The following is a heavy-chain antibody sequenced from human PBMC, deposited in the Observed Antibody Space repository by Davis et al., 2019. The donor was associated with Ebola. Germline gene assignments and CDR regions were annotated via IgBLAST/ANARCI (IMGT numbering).Heavy chain of an antibody. J-gene: IGHJ4*02. CDR1: GGSFSGYY. CDR3: ASSYSSSWPLSLYY. Sequence: MPGGSLRLSCAVYGGSFSGYYWSWIRQPPGKGLEWIGEINHSGSTNYNPSLKSRVTISVDTSKNQFSLKLSSVTAADTAVYYCASSYSSSWPLSLYYWGQGTLVTVSS. V-gene: IGHV4-34*01. D-gene: IGHD6-13*01. CDR2: INHSGST.